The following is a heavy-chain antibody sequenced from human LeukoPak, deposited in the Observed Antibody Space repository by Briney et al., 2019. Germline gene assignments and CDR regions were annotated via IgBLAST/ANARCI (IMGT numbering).Heavy chain of an antibody. CDR3: ARAPMKRGVRGGPRPFDY. CDR2: MNPNSGNT. J-gene: IGHJ4*02. CDR1: GGTFSSYA. V-gene: IGHV1-8*02. D-gene: IGHD3-10*02. Sequence: ASVKVSCKASGGTFSSYAISWVRQATGQGLEWMGWMNPNSGNTGYAQKFQGRVTMTRNTSISTAYMELSSLRSEDTAVYYCARAPMKRGVRGGPRPFDYWGQGTLVTVSS.